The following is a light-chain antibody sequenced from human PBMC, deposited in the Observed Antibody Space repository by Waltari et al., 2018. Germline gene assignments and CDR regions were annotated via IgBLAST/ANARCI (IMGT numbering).Light chain of an antibody. V-gene: IGKV3-20*01. J-gene: IGKJ1*01. CDR3: QQYGNSPAT. Sequence: EAVLTQSPGTLYLSPGERATLSCRASPRVASNYLAWYKHKPGQAPRLLIYDASNRATGIPERFSGSGSGTDFTLTISRLEPEEFAVYACQQYGNSPATFGQGTKVEMK. CDR1: PRVASNY. CDR2: DAS.